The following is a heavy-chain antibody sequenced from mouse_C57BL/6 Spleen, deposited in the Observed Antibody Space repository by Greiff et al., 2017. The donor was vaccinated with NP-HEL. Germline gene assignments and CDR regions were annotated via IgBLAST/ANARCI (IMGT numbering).Heavy chain of an antibody. Sequence: VQLQQSGAELVKPGASVKMSCKASGYTFTSYWITWVKQRPGQGLEWLGDIYPGSGSTNYNEKFKSKATLTVDTSSSTAYMQLSSLTSEDSSVYYCARRDVGFAYWGQGTLVTVSA. V-gene: IGHV1-55*01. J-gene: IGHJ3*01. CDR2: IYPGSGST. CDR3: ARRDVGFAY. D-gene: IGHD3-3*01. CDR1: GYTFTSYW.